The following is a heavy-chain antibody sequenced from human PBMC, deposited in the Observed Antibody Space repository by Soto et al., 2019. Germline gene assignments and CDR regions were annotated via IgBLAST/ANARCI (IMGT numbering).Heavy chain of an antibody. D-gene: IGHD1-1*01. V-gene: IGHV3-48*03. CDR3: ARDRRDGYNFVFDY. CDR2: ISSSGSTI. CDR1: GFTFSSYE. Sequence: GGSLRLSCAASGFTFSSYEMNWVRQAPGKGLEWVSYISSSGSTIYYADSVKGRFTISRDNAKNSLYLQMNSLRAEDTAVYCCARDRRDGYNFVFDYWGQGTLVTVSS. J-gene: IGHJ4*02.